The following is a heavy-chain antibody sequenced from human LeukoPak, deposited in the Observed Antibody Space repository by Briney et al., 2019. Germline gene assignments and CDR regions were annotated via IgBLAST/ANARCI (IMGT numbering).Heavy chain of an antibody. D-gene: IGHD3-22*01. Sequence: GGSLRLSCAASGFTFSGYAMSWVRQAPGKGLEWVSAISGSGGSTYYADPVKGRFTISRDNSKNTLYLQMNSLRAEDTAVYYCANFPALYDSSGYPNFDYWGQGTLVTVSS. CDR2: ISGSGGST. CDR3: ANFPALYDSSGYPNFDY. V-gene: IGHV3-23*01. J-gene: IGHJ4*02. CDR1: GFTFSGYA.